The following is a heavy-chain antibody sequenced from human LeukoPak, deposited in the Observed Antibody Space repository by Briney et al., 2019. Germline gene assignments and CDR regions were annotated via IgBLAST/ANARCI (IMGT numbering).Heavy chain of an antibody. CDR3: HPLAFVTN. V-gene: IGHV3-74*01. Sequence: PGGSLRLSCAVSGFTFGGRLMHWVRQAPGKGLVWVAPIKDDGSTTNYADSVKGRFTASRDDAKNTVYLQMSSLRAEDTAVYYCHPLAFVTNWGQGTLVTVSS. J-gene: IGHJ4*02. CDR2: IKDDGSTT. D-gene: IGHD2-8*01. CDR1: GFTFGGRL.